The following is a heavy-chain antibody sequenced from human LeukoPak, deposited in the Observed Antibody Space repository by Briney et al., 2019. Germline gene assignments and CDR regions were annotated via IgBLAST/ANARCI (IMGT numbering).Heavy chain of an antibody. CDR1: GYSISSGYY. Sequence: SETLSLTCTVSGYSISSGYYWGCIRQPPGKGLEWIGSFDQSGSTYYNPSLKSRVTISVDTSKNQFSLKLSSVTAADTAVYYCARGKPSYGSGTFYRPLEPNYMDVWGKGTTVTISS. J-gene: IGHJ6*03. D-gene: IGHD3-10*01. CDR2: FDQSGST. CDR3: ARGKPSYGSGTFYRPLEPNYMDV. V-gene: IGHV4-38-2*02.